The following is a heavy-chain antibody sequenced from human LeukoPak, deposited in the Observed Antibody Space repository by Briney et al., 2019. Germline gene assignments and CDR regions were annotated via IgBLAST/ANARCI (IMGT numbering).Heavy chain of an antibody. Sequence: GGSLRLSCAASGFTLSRHWTNWVRHAPGRGGVWVSRIYCDGSRTHYADSVRGRHLSSRDNAKNTLYLQMQTERAEDTHLYLCSSGTRLGVVERDAFDIWGQGTMVTVS. V-gene: IGHV3-74*01. D-gene: IGHD2-15*01. CDR2: IYCDGSRT. CDR3: SSGTRLGVVERDAFDI. J-gene: IGHJ3*02. CDR1: GFTLSRHW.